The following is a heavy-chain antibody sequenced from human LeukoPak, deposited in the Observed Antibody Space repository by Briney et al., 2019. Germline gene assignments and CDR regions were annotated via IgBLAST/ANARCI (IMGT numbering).Heavy chain of an antibody. Sequence: SETLSLTCTVSGGSISSYYWGWIRQPPGKGLEWIGYIYYSGSTNYNPSLKSRVTISVDTSKNQLSLRLSSVTAADTAVYYCARDLGPGGYSGYDPYYFDYWGQGTLVTVSS. J-gene: IGHJ4*02. V-gene: IGHV4-59*01. CDR2: IYYSGST. CDR3: ARDLGPGGYSGYDPYYFDY. CDR1: GGSISSYY. D-gene: IGHD5-12*01.